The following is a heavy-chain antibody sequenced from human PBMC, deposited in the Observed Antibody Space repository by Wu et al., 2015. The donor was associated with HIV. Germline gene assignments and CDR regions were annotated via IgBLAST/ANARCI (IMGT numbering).Heavy chain of an antibody. CDR1: GYTITTYD. J-gene: IGHJ6*02. CDR2: MNSNNGKT. V-gene: IGHV1-8*01. D-gene: IGHD3-10*01. CDR3: ATSYYGSGSYPTFYYYYAMDV. Sequence: QVQLVQSGAEVKKPGASVKVSCQASGYTITTYDFNWVRQAPGQGLEWMGWMNSNNGKTGYGQKFQGRVAMTRNISTRTAYMELSGLKSEDTAVYYCATSYYGSGSYPTFYYYYAMDVWGQGTTGHRLL.